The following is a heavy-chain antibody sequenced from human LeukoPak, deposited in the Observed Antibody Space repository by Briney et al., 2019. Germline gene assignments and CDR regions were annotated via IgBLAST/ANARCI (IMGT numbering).Heavy chain of an antibody. CDR2: IHYSGST. CDR3: ARELVRGVVVYYYYYMDV. Sequence: SETLSLTCTVSGGSISSSSYYWGWIRQPPGKGLEWIGSIHYSGSTNYNPSLKSRVTISVDTSKNQFSLKLSSVTAADTAVYYCARELVRGVVVYYYYYMDVWGKGTTVTISS. D-gene: IGHD3-10*01. CDR1: GGSISSSSYY. V-gene: IGHV4-39*07. J-gene: IGHJ6*03.